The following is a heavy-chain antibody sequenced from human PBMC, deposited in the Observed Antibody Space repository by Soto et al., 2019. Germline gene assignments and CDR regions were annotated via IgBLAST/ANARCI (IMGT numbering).Heavy chain of an antibody. V-gene: IGHV4-31*03. Sequence: QVQLQESGPGLVKPSQTLSLTRTVSGGSISSGGYYWSWIRQHPGKGLEGIGYIYYSGSTYFHPSLKSRLTISVDTSKNQSSVRLSSVTAADTAVYYCARGVRDIVVVVAAPYTWFDPWGQGTLVTVSS. D-gene: IGHD2-15*01. CDR1: GGSISSGGYY. CDR3: ARGVRDIVVVVAAPYTWFDP. CDR2: IYYSGST. J-gene: IGHJ5*02.